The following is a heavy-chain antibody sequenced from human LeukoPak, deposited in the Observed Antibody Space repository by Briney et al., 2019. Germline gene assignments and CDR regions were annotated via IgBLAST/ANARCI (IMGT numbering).Heavy chain of an antibody. CDR2: INPNSGGT. V-gene: IGHV1-2*02. J-gene: IGHJ4*02. Sequence: ASVKVSCKASGYTFTGYYMHWVRQAPGQGLEWMGWINPNSGGTNYAQNFQGRVTMTRDTSISTAYMELSRLRSDDTAVYYCARSRYCSSTSCYSNFDYWGQGTLVTVSS. CDR3: ARSRYCSSTSCYSNFDY. CDR1: GYTFTGYY. D-gene: IGHD2-2*01.